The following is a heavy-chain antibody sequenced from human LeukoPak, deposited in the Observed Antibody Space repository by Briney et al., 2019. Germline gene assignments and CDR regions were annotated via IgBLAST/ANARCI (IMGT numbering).Heavy chain of an antibody. Sequence: GGSLRLSCAASGFTFSSYSMNWVRQAPGKGLEWVSSISSSSSYIYYADSVKGRFTISRDNAKNSLYLQMNSLRAEDTAVYYCARSYSGYDFVNGYWGQGTLVTVSS. D-gene: IGHD5-12*01. J-gene: IGHJ4*02. CDR1: GFTFSSYS. CDR3: ARSYSGYDFVNGY. CDR2: ISSSSSYI. V-gene: IGHV3-21*01.